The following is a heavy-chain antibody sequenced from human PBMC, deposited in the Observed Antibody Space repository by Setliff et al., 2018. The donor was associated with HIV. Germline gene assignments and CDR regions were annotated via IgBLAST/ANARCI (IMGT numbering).Heavy chain of an antibody. J-gene: IGHJ4*02. CDR1: GGSISSGTYY. Sequence: PSETLSLTCTVSGGSISSGTYYWSWVRQPAGKGLEWIGRIYTSGSTNYNPSLRSRVTISLDTSKNQFSLKLSSVTAADTAVYYCARGPGWPNWFYFDFWGQGTLVTVSS. D-gene: IGHD1-1*01. V-gene: IGHV4-61*02. CDR2: IYTSGST. CDR3: ARGPGWPNWFYFDF.